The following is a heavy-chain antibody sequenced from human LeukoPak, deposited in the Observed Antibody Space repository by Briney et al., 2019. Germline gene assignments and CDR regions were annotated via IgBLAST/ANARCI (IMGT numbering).Heavy chain of an antibody. D-gene: IGHD3-10*01. Sequence: SETLSLTCTVSGGSISSTSYYWGWIRQPPGKGLEWIGSIYYSGSTYYNPSLKSRVTISVDTSKNQFSLKLSSVTAADTAVYYCARENMVRGEYFDYWGQGTLVTVSS. CDR3: ARENMVRGEYFDY. V-gene: IGHV4-39*07. CDR1: GGSISSTSYY. J-gene: IGHJ4*02. CDR2: IYYSGST.